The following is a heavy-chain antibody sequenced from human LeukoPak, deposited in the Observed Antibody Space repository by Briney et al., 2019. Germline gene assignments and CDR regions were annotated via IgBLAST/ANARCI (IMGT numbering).Heavy chain of an antibody. CDR3: ARDRTPIVVVPAAIPCLSG. CDR1: GGTFSSYT. J-gene: IGHJ4*02. D-gene: IGHD2-2*02. Sequence: ASVKVSCKASGGTFSSYTISWVRQAPGQGLDWMGRIIPILGIANYAQKFQGRVTITADKSTSTAYMELSSLRSEDTAVYYCARDRTPIVVVPAAIPCLSGWGQGTLVTVSS. V-gene: IGHV1-69*04. CDR2: IIPILGIA.